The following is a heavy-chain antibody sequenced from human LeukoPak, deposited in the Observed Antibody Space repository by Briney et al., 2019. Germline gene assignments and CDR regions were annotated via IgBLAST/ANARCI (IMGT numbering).Heavy chain of an antibody. CDR3: ASLELPRLGELSGHFYFDY. J-gene: IGHJ4*02. CDR2: IIPIFGTA. CDR1: GGTFSSYA. Sequence: SVKVSCKACGGTFSSYAISWVRQAPGQGLEWMGGIIPIFGTANYAQKFQGRVTITADESTSTAYMELSSLRSEDTAVYYCASLELPRLGELSGHFYFDYWGQGTLVTVSS. D-gene: IGHD3-16*02. V-gene: IGHV1-69*01.